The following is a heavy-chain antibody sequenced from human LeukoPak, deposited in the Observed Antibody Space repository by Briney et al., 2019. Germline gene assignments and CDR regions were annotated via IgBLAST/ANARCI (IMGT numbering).Heavy chain of an antibody. J-gene: IGHJ2*01. CDR2: IWYDGSNK. V-gene: IGHV3-33*01. CDR1: GFTFSSYG. D-gene: IGHD4-17*01. CDR3: ARPATVTGDWYFDL. Sequence: GRSLRLSCAASGFTFSSYGMHWVRQAPGKGLEWVAVIWYDGSNKYYADSVKGRFTISRDNSKNTLYLQMNSLRAEDTAVYYCARPATVTGDWYFDLWGRGTLVTVSS.